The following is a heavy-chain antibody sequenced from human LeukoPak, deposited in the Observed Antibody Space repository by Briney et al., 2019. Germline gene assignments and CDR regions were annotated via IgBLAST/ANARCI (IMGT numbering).Heavy chain of an antibody. CDR2: ISGSGGNT. CDR3: AKGGNEDGDAALNY. J-gene: IGHJ4*02. Sequence: PGGSLRLSCAASGFTYSSYAMSWVRQAPGKGLEWVSSISGSGGNTFYADSVKGRFTISRDNSKNTLYLQMNNLRAEDTAAYHCAKGGNEDGDAALNYWGQGTLVTVSS. V-gene: IGHV3-23*01. D-gene: IGHD4-17*01. CDR1: GFTYSSYA.